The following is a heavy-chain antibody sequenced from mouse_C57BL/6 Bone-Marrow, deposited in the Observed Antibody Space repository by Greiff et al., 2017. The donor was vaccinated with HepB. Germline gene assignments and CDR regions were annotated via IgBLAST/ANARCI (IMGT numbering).Heavy chain of an antibody. J-gene: IGHJ2*01. CDR2: ISSGGDYI. CDR1: GFTFSSYA. D-gene: IGHD1-1*01. Sequence: EVQLVESGAGLVKPGGSLKLSCAASGFTFSSYAMSWVRQTPEKRLEWVAYISSGGDYIYYADTVKGRFTISRDNARNTLYLQMSSLKSEDTAMYYCTRGDYGSSYNFDYWGQGTTLTVSS. V-gene: IGHV5-9-1*02. CDR3: TRGDYGSSYNFDY.